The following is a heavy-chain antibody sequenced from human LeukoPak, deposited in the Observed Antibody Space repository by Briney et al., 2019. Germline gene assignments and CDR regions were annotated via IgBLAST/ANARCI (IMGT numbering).Heavy chain of an antibody. D-gene: IGHD2-21*01. CDR2: ISRSGNTI. CDR3: ARDAPLLHFDY. Sequence: KTGGSLRLSCAASGFTFSDYYMSWIRQAPGKGLEWVSYISRSGNTIYYADSVKGRFTISRDNAKNLLYLQMNSLRAEDTAVYYCARDAPLLHFDYWGQGTLVTVSS. V-gene: IGHV3-11*01. J-gene: IGHJ4*02. CDR1: GFTFSDYY.